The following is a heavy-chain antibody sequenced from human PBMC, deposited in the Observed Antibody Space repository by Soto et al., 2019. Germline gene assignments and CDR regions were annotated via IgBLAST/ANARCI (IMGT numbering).Heavy chain of an antibody. CDR1: GFTFSSYW. D-gene: IGHD1-1*01. V-gene: IGHV3-74*01. CDR3: TRDPPGTGIDY. J-gene: IGHJ4*02. CDR2: INPDGSST. Sequence: GRSLRLSCSASGFTFSSYWMHWVRQAPGKGLVWVSRINPDGSSTSYADSVKGRFTISRDNAKNTLYLQMISLRAEDTAVYYCTRDPPGTGIDYWGQGTLVTVAS.